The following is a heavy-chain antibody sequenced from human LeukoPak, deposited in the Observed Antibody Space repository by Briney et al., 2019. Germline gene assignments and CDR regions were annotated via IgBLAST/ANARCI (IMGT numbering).Heavy chain of an antibody. CDR2: INPSGGST. D-gene: IGHD3-3*01. V-gene: IGHV1-46*01. Sequence: ASVKVSCKASGYTFTSYYMHWVRQAPGQELEWMGIINPSGGSTSYAQKFQGRVTMTRDTSTSTVYMELSSLRSEDTAVYYCARDLGPESYYDFWSGYYYYYGMDVWGQGTTVTVSS. J-gene: IGHJ6*02. CDR3: ARDLGPESYYDFWSGYYYYYGMDV. CDR1: GYTFTSYY.